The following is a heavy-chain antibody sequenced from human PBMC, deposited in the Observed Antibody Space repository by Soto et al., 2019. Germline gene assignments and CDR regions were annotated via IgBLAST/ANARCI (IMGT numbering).Heavy chain of an antibody. CDR2: INVNSGGT. CDR3: ARGDKFTLFSQLDH. D-gene: IGHD3-9*01. CDR1: GYTFTGNY. J-gene: IGHJ4*02. Sequence: QVQLVQSGAEVKKPGASVKVSCKASGYTFTGNYMHWVRQAPGQGFEWMGWINVNSGGTKYAQKFQGWVTMTRDTSLSPALLELSRLGTCGTGVYYCARGDKFTLFSQLDHWGQGTLVTVSS. V-gene: IGHV1-2*04.